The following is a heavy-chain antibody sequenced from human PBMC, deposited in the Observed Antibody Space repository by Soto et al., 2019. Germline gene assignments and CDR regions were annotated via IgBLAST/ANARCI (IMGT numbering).Heavy chain of an antibody. CDR3: ARSYSSSWYYFDY. V-gene: IGHV5-51*01. J-gene: IGHJ4*02. CDR2: IFPSDSDT. D-gene: IGHD6-13*01. CDR1: GYSFTSYW. Sequence: GESLKISCKGSGYSFTSYWIGWVRQMPGRGLEWMGIIFPSDSDTRYSPSFEGQVTISADKSISTAYLHWSSLKASDTAMYYCARSYSSSWYYFDYWGQGTLVTVSS.